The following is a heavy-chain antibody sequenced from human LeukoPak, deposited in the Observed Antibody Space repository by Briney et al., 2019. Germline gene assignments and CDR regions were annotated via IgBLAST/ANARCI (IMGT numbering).Heavy chain of an antibody. CDR3: ARAYYYDSSGYGFDY. Sequence: GGSLRLSCAVVGFNVSTNYMSWVRQAPGKGLEWVSVIYSGGGTYYADSVKGRFIISRDNSKSTLYLQMNFLRAEDTAVYYCARAYYYDSSGYGFDYWGQGTLVTVSS. J-gene: IGHJ4*02. D-gene: IGHD3-22*01. V-gene: IGHV3-66*01. CDR1: GFNVSTNY. CDR2: IYSGGGT.